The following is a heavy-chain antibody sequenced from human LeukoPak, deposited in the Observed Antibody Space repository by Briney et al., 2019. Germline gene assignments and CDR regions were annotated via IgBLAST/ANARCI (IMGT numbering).Heavy chain of an antibody. D-gene: IGHD7-27*01. Sequence: SETLSLTCTVSGGSISSYYWSWIRQPPGKGLEWIGYIYYSGSTNYNPSLKSRVTISIDTSKNQFSLKLNSVAAADTTVYYCARQRGWGFGSYLDYWGQGTLVTVSS. CDR1: GGSISSYY. J-gene: IGHJ4*02. CDR2: IYYSGST. V-gene: IGHV4-59*08. CDR3: ARQRGWGFGSYLDY.